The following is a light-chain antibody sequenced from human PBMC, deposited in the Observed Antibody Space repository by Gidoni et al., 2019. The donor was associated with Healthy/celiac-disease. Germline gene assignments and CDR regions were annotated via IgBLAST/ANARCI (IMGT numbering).Light chain of an antibody. CDR1: QSISSY. CDR3: QQSYSTPPRT. CDR2: AAS. J-gene: IGKJ1*01. V-gene: IGKV1-39*01. Sequence: DIQMTQSPSSLSASVGDRVTITCRASQSISSYLNWYQQKPGKAPKLLIYAASSLQSGVPSRFSGSGSGTDFTLIISSLQPEDFATYYCQQSYSTPPRTFXQXTKVXIK.